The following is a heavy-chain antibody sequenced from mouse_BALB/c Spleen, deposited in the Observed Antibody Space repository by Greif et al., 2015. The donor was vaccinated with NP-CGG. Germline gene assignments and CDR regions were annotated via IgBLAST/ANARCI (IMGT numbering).Heavy chain of an antibody. V-gene: IGHV1S81*02. CDR3: TRSGYYGQGLAY. CDR1: GYTFTSYY. D-gene: IGHD1-2*01. CDR2: INPSNGGT. J-gene: IGHJ3*01. Sequence: VQLQHSGAELVKPGASVKLSCKASGYTFTSYYMYWVKQRPGQGLEWIGEINPSNGGTNFNEKFKSKATLTVDKSSSTAYMQLSSLTSEDSAVYYCTRSGYYGQGLAYWGQGTLVTVSA.